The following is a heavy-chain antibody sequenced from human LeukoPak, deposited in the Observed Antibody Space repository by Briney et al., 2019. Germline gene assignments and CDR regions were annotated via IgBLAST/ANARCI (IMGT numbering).Heavy chain of an antibody. CDR1: GGSISSYY. CDR2: IYYSGST. D-gene: IGHD6-19*01. J-gene: IGHJ6*02. CDR3: ARQGIAVAGNYYYYGMDV. V-gene: IGHV4-59*08. Sequence: SETLSLTCTVSGGSISSYYWSWIRQPPGKGLEWIGYIYYSGSTNYNPSLKSRVTISVDTSKNQFSLKLSSVTAADTAVYYCARQGIAVAGNYYYYGMDVWGQGTTVTVSS.